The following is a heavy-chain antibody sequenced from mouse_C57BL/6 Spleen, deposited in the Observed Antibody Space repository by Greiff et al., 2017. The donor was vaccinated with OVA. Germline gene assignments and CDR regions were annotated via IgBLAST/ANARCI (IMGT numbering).Heavy chain of an antibody. V-gene: IGHV1-26*01. CDR1: GDKSKDDD. D-gene: IGHD1-1*01. CDR2: INPNNGGT. CDR3: SRPYYGSSYYFDY. Sequence: VQMKKEGQERGKKGAGGKREGKEAGDKSKDDDMNGGKKSHGKSLEWRGDINPNNGGTSYNQKFKGKATLTVDKSSSTAYMELRSLTSEDSAVYYCSRPYYGSSYYFDYWGQGTTLTVSS. J-gene: IGHJ2*01.